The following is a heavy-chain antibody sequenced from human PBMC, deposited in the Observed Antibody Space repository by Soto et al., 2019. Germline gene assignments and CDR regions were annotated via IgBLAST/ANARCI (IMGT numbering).Heavy chain of an antibody. J-gene: IGHJ4*02. Sequence: QLQLQESGPGLVKPSETLSLTCTVSGGSISSSSYYWGWIRQPPGKGLEWIGSIYYSGSTYYNPSLKSRVTISVDTSKNQFSRKLSSVTAADTAVYYCARLFGAARTGNFDYWGQGTLVTVSS. CDR1: GGSISSSSYY. CDR2: IYYSGST. D-gene: IGHD3-3*01. CDR3: ARLFGAARTGNFDY. V-gene: IGHV4-39*01.